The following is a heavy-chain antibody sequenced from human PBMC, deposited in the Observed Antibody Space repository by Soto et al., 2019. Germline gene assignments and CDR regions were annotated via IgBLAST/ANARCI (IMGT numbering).Heavy chain of an antibody. CDR2: LHISGHS. Sequence: QVHLQESGPGLVAPSGTRSLTCTLSGGSFRTPDWGNWVRQFPDKGLGGIEELHISGHSNYNPSRRSRVSCSIDSSKYHFYLNLNSLTPADTAIYYCARVRQACSTNNCYFDPWSQSIQVTISS. V-gene: IGHV4-4*02. D-gene: IGHD1-1*01. CDR1: GGSFRTPDW. CDR3: ARVRQACSTNNCYFDP. J-gene: IGHJ5*01.